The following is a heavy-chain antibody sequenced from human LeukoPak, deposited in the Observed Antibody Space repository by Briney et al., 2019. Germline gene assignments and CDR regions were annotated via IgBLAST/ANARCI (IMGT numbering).Heavy chain of an antibody. CDR3: ARDRNDYGVVGADY. V-gene: IGHV4-39*07. CDR1: GGSISSSSYY. J-gene: IGHJ4*02. D-gene: IGHD4-17*01. Sequence: SETLSLTCTVSGGSISSSSYYWGWIRQPPGKGLEWIGSIYYSGSTYYNPSLKSRVTISVDTSKNRFSLKLSSVTAADTAVYYCARDRNDYGVVGADYWGQGTLVTVSS. CDR2: IYYSGST.